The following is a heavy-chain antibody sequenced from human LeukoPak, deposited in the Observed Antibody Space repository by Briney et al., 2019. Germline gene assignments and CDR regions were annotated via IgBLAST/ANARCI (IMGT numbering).Heavy chain of an antibody. Sequence: PSQTLSLTCAVSGGSIGSGGYSWSWIRQPPGKGLEWIGYIYHSGSTYYNPSLKSRVTISVDRSKNQFSLKLSSVTAADTAVYYCARGPTYYYDSSGYDYWDQGTLVTVSS. CDR1: GGSIGSGGYS. CDR2: IYHSGST. J-gene: IGHJ4*02. CDR3: ARGPTYYYDSSGYDY. V-gene: IGHV4-30-2*01. D-gene: IGHD3-22*01.